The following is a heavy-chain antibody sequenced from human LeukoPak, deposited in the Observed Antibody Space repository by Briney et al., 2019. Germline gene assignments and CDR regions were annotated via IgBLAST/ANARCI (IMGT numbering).Heavy chain of an antibody. Sequence: GGSLTLSCPASGFTLGRHWMHWVGHAPGKGLVGVSRIKIDGRSTRFADFLKGRFTISRDNAQNPLYLQVNSRRAEDPALYYRAREHYHDTSELQSYYYYYYMDVWGKGATVTISS. CDR1: GFTLGRHW. J-gene: IGHJ6*03. D-gene: IGHD3-22*01. CDR3: AREHYHDTSELQSYYYYYYMDV. V-gene: IGHV3-74*01. CDR2: IKIDGRST.